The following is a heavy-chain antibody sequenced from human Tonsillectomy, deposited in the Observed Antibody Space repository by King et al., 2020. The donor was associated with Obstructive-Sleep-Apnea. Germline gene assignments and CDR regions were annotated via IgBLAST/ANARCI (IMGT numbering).Heavy chain of an antibody. Sequence: QLVQSGAEVKKPGASLKVSCKTSGYTFTSYGISWVRQAPGQGLEWMGWISAYTGNTNYAQKLQGRLTMTTDTSTSTAYMELRSLRSDDTAVYYCARDSPAYGDYDYWGQGTLVTVSS. CDR2: ISAYTGNT. CDR3: ARDSPAYGDYDY. D-gene: IGHD4-17*01. CDR1: GYTFTSYG. V-gene: IGHV1-18*01. J-gene: IGHJ4*02.